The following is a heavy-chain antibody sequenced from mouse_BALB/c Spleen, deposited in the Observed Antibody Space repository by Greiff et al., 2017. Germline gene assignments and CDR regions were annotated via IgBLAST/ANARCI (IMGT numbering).Heavy chain of an antibody. CDR3: NACKLGLLWFAY. V-gene: IGHV1-63*02. CDR2: IYPGGGYT. J-gene: IGHJ3*01. D-gene: IGHD3-1*01. CDR1: GYTFTNYW. Sequence: QVQLKQSGAELVRPGTSVKMSCKAAGYTFTNYWIGWVKQRPGHGLEWIGDIYPGGGYTNYNEKFKGKATLTADTSTSTAYMQLSSLTSEDTAVYYCNACKLGLLWFAYWGQGTLVTVSA.